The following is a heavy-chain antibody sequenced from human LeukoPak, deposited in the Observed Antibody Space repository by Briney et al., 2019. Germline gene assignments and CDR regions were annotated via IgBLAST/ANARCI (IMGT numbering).Heavy chain of an antibody. D-gene: IGHD6-19*01. CDR1: GGSISSDNYY. CDR2: VYYSGTT. Sequence: SENLSLTCTVSGGSISSDNYYWGWIRQPPGKALEWIGSVYYSGTTSYNPSLKSRVTISVDMSKNHFSLRLSSVTAADTAMYYCARGTLYSGWSYYFDYWGQGSQVTVSS. CDR3: ARGTLYSGWSYYFDY. V-gene: IGHV4-39*07. J-gene: IGHJ4*02.